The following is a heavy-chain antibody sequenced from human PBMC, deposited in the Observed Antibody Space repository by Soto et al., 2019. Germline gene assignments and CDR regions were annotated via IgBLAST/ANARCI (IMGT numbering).Heavy chain of an antibody. D-gene: IGHD4-17*01. CDR1: GGSISSGGYS. Sequence: QLQLQESGSGLVKPSQTLSLTCAVSGGSISSGGYSWSWIRQPPGKGLEWIGYIQHGGSTYYNPSLKRRVTISVYRSKNQFPLKRTSVTASDTAVYYCARAHYGDYGYGMDVWGQGTTVTVSS. CDR3: ARAHYGDYGYGMDV. V-gene: IGHV4-30-2*01. CDR2: IQHGGST. J-gene: IGHJ6*02.